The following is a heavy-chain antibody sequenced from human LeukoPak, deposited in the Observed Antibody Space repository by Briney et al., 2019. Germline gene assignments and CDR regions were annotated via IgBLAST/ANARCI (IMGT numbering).Heavy chain of an antibody. Sequence: GGSLRLSCAASGFTFSSYAMSWVRQAPGKGLEWVAGISGSGGGTYYADSVKGRFTISRDNSKNTLYVQMNSLRAEDTAVYYCAKGGLGRPFDYWGQGTLVTVSS. CDR2: ISGSGGGT. CDR1: GFTFSSYA. CDR3: AKGGLGRPFDY. J-gene: IGHJ4*02. D-gene: IGHD1-26*01. V-gene: IGHV3-23*01.